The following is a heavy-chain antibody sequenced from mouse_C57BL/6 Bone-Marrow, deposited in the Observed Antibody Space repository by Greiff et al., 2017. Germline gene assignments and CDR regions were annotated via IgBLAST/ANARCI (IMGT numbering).Heavy chain of an antibody. D-gene: IGHD1-1*01. J-gene: IGHJ4*01. Sequence: VQLQQSGAELVRPGASVTLSCKASGYTFTDYEMHWVKQTPVHGLEWIGAIDPETGGTAYNQKFKGKAILTADKSSSTAYMELRSLTSEDSAVYYCTRGSTVVELDYAMDYWGQGTSVTVSS. V-gene: IGHV1-15*01. CDR3: TRGSTVVELDYAMDY. CDR2: IDPETGGT. CDR1: GYTFTDYE.